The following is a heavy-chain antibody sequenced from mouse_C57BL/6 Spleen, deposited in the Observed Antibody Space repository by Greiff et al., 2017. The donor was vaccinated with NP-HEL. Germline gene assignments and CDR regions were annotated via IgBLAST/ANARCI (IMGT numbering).Heavy chain of an antibody. D-gene: IGHD2-5*01. CDR1: GYTFTSYW. J-gene: IGHJ3*01. V-gene: IGHV1-61*01. CDR3: AKRAYYSNPGCAY. CDR2: IYPSDSET. Sequence: QVQLQQPGAELVRPGSSVKLSCKASGYTFTSYWMDWVKQRPGQGLEWIGNIYPSDSETHYNQKFKDKATLTVDKSSSTAYMQLSSLTSEDSAVYYWAKRAYYSNPGCAYWGQGTLVTVSA.